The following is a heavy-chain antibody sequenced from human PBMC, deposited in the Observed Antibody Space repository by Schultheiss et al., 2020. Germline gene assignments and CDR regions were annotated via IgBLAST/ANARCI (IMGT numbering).Heavy chain of an antibody. J-gene: IGHJ4*02. Sequence: SETLSLTCTVSGGSISSSSYYWGWIRQPPGKGLEWIGYIYYSGSTYYDTSLKIRVTISADTPKNQFSLKLSSVTAADTAVYYCARGLRYYYGSGSGREYYFDYWGQGTLVTFSS. V-gene: IGHV4-39*01. D-gene: IGHD3-10*01. CDR1: GGSISSSSYY. CDR2: IYYSGST. CDR3: ARGLRYYYGSGSGREYYFDY.